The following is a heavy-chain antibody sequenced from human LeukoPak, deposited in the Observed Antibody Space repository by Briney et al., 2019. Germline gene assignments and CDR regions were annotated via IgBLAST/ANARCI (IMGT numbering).Heavy chain of an antibody. J-gene: IGHJ4*02. D-gene: IGHD3-9*01. CDR2: IYYSGST. V-gene: IGHV4-61*01. CDR3: ARDSAPYYDILTGYFAAEYYFDY. CDR1: GGPVSSGSYY. Sequence: SETLSLTCTVSGGPVSSGSYYWSWIRQPPGKGLEWIGYIYYSGSTHYNPSLKSRITISVDTSKNQFSLKLSSVTAADTAVYYCARDSAPYYDILTGYFAAEYYFDYWGQRTLVTVSS.